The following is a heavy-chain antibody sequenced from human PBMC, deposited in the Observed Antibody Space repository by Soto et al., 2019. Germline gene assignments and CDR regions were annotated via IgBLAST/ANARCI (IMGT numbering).Heavy chain of an antibody. Sequence: PGGSLRLSCAASGFTFSSYSMNWVRQAPGKGLEWVSSISGSSSYICYEYSVKVRFTISRDNAKNALYLQMKSLRAEDTAVYYCARASIPDVXWGQGTLVTVSX. CDR1: GFTFSSYS. CDR2: ISGSSSYI. V-gene: IGHV3-21*01. J-gene: IGHJ4*02. D-gene: IGHD6-6*01. CDR3: ARASIPDVX.